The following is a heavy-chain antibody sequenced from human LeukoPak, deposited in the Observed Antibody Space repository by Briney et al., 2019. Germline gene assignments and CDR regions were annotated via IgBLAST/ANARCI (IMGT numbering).Heavy chain of an antibody. CDR2: IYLSGIT. D-gene: IGHD3-10*01. Sequence: SGTLSLTCAVSSGSISGDHWWTWVRQAPGKGLEWIGEIYLSGITNYNPSLRGRVTLSVDKSKDQLSLKLTSVTVADTAVYFCARGIRGISKHWGQRTLVTVSS. CDR1: SGSISGDHW. CDR3: ARGIRGISKH. J-gene: IGHJ4*02. V-gene: IGHV4-4*02.